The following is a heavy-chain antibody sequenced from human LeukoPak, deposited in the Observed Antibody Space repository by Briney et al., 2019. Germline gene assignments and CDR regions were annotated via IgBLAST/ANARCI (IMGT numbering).Heavy chain of an antibody. Sequence: PSETLSLTCTVSGGSISNYYWSWIRQPPGKELEWIGYIFYRGSIDYSPSLQSRVTNSVDTSKNHLSLRLTSVTAADTAVYFCARGVVLGQDDAFDIWGRGTMVTVSS. V-gene: IGHV4-59*12. D-gene: IGHD3/OR15-3a*01. CDR2: IFYRGSI. J-gene: IGHJ3*02. CDR3: ARGVVLGQDDAFDI. CDR1: GGSISNYY.